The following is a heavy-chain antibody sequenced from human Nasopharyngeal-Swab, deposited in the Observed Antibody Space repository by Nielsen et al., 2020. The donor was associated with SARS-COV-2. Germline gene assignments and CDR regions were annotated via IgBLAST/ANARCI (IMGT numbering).Heavy chain of an antibody. J-gene: IGHJ4*02. CDR3: AGRGYSYGDGLFDY. D-gene: IGHD5-18*01. V-gene: IGHV1-69*01. CDR2: IIPILGTA. Sequence: WVRQAPGQGLEWMGGIIPILGTANYAQKFQGRVTITADESTSTAYMELSSLRSEDTAVYYCAGRGYSYGDGLFDYWGQGTLVTVSS.